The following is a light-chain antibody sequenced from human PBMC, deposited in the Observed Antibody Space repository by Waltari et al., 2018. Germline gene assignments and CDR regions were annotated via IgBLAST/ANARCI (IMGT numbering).Light chain of an antibody. CDR3: QQYYTTPPT. V-gene: IGKV4-1*01. Sequence: DIVMTQSPDSLAVSLGERATINCKSSQSVLYSSNNKNYLAWYQQKPGQPPKLFIYWGSTRESGVPDRFSGSGSGTDFTLTISSLQAEDVAVYYCQQYYTTPPTVGQGTRLEIK. CDR1: QSVLYSSNNKNY. J-gene: IGKJ5*01. CDR2: WGS.